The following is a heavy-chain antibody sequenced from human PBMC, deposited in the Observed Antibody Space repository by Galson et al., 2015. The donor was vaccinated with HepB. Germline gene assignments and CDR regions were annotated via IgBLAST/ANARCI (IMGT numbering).Heavy chain of an antibody. CDR3: ARDQGYCSSTSCYNWFDP. J-gene: IGHJ5*02. CDR1: GGTFSSYT. V-gene: IGHV1-69*04. D-gene: IGHD2-2*01. Sequence: SVKVSCKASGGTFSSYTISWVRQAPGQGLEWMGRIIPILCIANYAQKFQGRVTITADKSTSTAYMELSSLRSEDTAVYYCARDQGYCSSTSCYNWFDPWGQGTLVTVSS. CDR2: IIPILCIA.